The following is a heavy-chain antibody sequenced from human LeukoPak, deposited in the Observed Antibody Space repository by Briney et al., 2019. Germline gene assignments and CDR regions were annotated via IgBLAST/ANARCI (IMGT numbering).Heavy chain of an antibody. V-gene: IGHV3-30*04. D-gene: IGHD5-18*01. CDR2: VSYDGSNK. CDR1: GFTFSSYA. CDR3: ARVGYSYGRLFDY. Sequence: PGGSLRLSCAASGFTFSSYAMHWVGQAPGKGLEWVAVVSYDGSNKYYADSVKGRFTISRDNSKNTLYLQMNSLRAEDTAVYYCARVGYSYGRLFDYWGQGTLVTVSS. J-gene: IGHJ4*02.